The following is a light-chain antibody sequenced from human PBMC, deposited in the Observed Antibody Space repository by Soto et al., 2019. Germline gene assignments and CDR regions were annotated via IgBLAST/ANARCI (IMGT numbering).Light chain of an antibody. CDR1: SSNIGAGYD. CDR3: QSYDSSLSGSNYV. J-gene: IGLJ1*01. CDR2: GNS. Sequence: QSVLTQPPSVSGVPGQRVTISCTGSSSNIGAGYDVHWYQQLPGTAPKLLIYGNSNRPSGVPDRFSGSKSGTSASLAIIGLQAEDEADYYCQSYDSSLSGSNYVFGTGTKVTVL. V-gene: IGLV1-40*01.